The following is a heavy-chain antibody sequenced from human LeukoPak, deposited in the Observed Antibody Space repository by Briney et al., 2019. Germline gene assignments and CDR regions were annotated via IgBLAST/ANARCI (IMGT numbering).Heavy chain of an antibody. Sequence: PSETLSLTCAVHGGSFSGYYWSWIRQPPGKGLEWIGEINHSGSTNYNPSLKSRVTISVDTSKNQFSLKLSSVTAADTAVYYCARGRRDNYDSSGYYYNYWGQGTLVTVPS. J-gene: IGHJ4*02. CDR1: GGSFSGYY. V-gene: IGHV4-34*01. CDR3: ARGRRDNYDSSGYYYNY. CDR2: INHSGST. D-gene: IGHD3-22*01.